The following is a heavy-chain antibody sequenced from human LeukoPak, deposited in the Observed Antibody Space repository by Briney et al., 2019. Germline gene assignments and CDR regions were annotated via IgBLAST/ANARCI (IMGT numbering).Heavy chain of an antibody. CDR3: TRDAGPFFNWFQP. CDR2: ISARSRDT. CDR1: GFAFSTYG. J-gene: IGHJ5*02. V-gene: IGHV3-23*01. D-gene: IGHD1-14*01. Sequence: PGGSLRLSCATSGFAFSTYGMAWFRQAPGKGLEWVSTISARSRDTHYADSVKGRFTITRDDSKNTVFLQMNRLGAEDTALYYCTRDAGPFFNWFQPWGQGTRVAVPS.